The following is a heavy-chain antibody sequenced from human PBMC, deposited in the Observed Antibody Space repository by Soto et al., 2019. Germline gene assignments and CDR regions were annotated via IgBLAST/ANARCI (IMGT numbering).Heavy chain of an antibody. Sequence: QITLKAAGPTLVKPTQTLTLTCTFTGFSLSTTGEGVFWIRQPPGKAPEWLALVHWNDDKRYSPSLRPTLTIRKDTSRNHVVLSLTNLDPVDTGTYYCAHIRLGDTSTDNIGVDVWGQGTTVIVSS. V-gene: IGHV2-5*01. CDR1: GFSLSTTGEG. J-gene: IGHJ6*02. CDR3: AHIRLGDTSTDNIGVDV. D-gene: IGHD3-3*01. CDR2: VHWNDDK.